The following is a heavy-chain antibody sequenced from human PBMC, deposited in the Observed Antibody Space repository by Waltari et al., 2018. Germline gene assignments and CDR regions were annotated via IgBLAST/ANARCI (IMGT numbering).Heavy chain of an antibody. CDR2: IYHSGST. CDR3: ARGGDYGDYGRAFDY. V-gene: IGHV4-30-2*01. D-gene: IGHD4-17*01. CDR1: GGSISSGGYS. J-gene: IGHJ4*02. Sequence: QLQLQESGSGLVKPSQTLSLTCAVSGGSISSGGYSWSWLRQPPGKGLEWIGYIYHSGSTYYNPSLKSRVTISVDRSKNQFSLKLSSVTAADTAVYYCARGGDYGDYGRAFDYWGQGTLVTVSS.